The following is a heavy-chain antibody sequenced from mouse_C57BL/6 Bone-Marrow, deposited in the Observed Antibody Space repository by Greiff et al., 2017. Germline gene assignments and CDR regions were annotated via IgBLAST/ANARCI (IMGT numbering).Heavy chain of an antibody. Sequence: EVKLQESGPGLVKPSQSLSLTCSVTGYSITSGYYWNWIRQFPGNKLEWMGYISYDGSNNYNPSLKNRISITRDTSKNQFFLKLNSVTTEDTATYYCARDHGYYEIDWYFDVWGTGTTVTVSS. CDR2: ISYDGSN. J-gene: IGHJ1*03. CDR1: GYSITSGYY. CDR3: ARDHGYYEIDWYFDV. V-gene: IGHV3-6*01. D-gene: IGHD2-3*01.